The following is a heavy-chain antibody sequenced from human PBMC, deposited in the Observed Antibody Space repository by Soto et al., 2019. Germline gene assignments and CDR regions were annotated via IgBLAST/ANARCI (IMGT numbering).Heavy chain of an antibody. CDR3: ARENGYCISTSGLNWFDP. V-gene: IGHV4-31*03. D-gene: IGHD2-2*01. CDR1: GGSISSGVYY. Sequence: SETLSLTCTVSGGSISSGVYYWSWIRQHPGKGLEWIGYIYYSGSTYYNPSLKSRVTISVDTSKNQFSLKLSSVTVADTAVYYCARENGYCISTSGLNWFDPWGQGTLVTVSS. J-gene: IGHJ5*02. CDR2: IYYSGST.